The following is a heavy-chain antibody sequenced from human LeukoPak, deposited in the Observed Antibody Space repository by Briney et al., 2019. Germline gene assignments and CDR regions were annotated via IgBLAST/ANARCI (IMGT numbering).Heavy chain of an antibody. Sequence: GGSLRLSCAASGFTFSSYAMSWVRQAPGKGLEWVSAISGSGGNAYYADSVKGRFTISRDNSKNTLYLQMNSLRAEDTAVYYCAKDTWIHLWQTFDYWGQGTLVTVSS. CDR2: ISGSGGNA. CDR1: GFTFSSYA. V-gene: IGHV3-23*01. J-gene: IGHJ4*02. D-gene: IGHD5-18*01. CDR3: AKDTWIHLWQTFDY.